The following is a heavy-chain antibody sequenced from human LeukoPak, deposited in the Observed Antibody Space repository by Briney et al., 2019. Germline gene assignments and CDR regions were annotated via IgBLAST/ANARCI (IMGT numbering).Heavy chain of an antibody. CDR2: MNPNSGNT. CDR1: GYTFTSHR. Sequence: GASVKVSCKASGYTFTSHRINWLRQAAGQGLEWMGWMNPNSGNTVYAQKFQGRVTMTWDTSISTAYMELSSLRSEDTAVYYCARGRPTDLGGIYWGQGTLVAVSS. V-gene: IGHV1-8*01. J-gene: IGHJ4*02. D-gene: IGHD7-27*01. CDR3: ARGRPTDLGGIY.